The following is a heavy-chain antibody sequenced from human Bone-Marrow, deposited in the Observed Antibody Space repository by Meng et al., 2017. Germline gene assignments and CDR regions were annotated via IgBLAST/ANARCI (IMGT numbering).Heavy chain of an antibody. CDR2: TYYKSKWSN. D-gene: IGHD4-17*01. J-gene: IGHJ4*02. CDR3: ASSIDYGDYYFDF. CDR1: GDSVSSNSAA. Sequence: QVQLQQSGPVLVKPSQTLSLTCAISGDSVSSNSAAWNWIRQSPSRGLEWLGRTYYKSKWSNNYAVSVKSRITINPDTSKNQFSLQLNSVTPEDTAVYYCASSIDYGDYYFDFWGQGTLVTVSS. V-gene: IGHV6-1*01.